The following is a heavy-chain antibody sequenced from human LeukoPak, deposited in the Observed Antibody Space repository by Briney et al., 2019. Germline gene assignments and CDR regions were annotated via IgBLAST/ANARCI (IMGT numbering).Heavy chain of an antibody. CDR3: ANLLGIQLWFT. CDR1: GFTFSSYA. CDR2: ISGSGGST. J-gene: IGHJ5*02. V-gene: IGHV3-23*01. Sequence: GGSLRLSCAASGFTFSSYAMSWVRQAPGKGLEWVSGISGSGGSTYYADSVKGRFTISRDNFKNTLYLQMNSLRAEDTAIYYCANLLGIQLWFTWGQGTLVTVSS. D-gene: IGHD5-18*01.